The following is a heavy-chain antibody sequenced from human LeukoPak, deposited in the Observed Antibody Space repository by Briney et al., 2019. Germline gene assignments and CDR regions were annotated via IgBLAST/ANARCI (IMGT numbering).Heavy chain of an antibody. CDR1: GFTFTTYW. J-gene: IGHJ4*02. D-gene: IGHD5-18*01. CDR2: IKGDGTEI. V-gene: IGHV3-7*01. Sequence: GGSLRLSCAASGFTFTTYWINWVRQAPGKGLEWVANIKGDGTEINYVDSVKGRFTISRDNPKNSLYLQLNSLRAEDTAVYYCAGGYHIDYWGQGTLVHVSS. CDR3: AGGYHIDY.